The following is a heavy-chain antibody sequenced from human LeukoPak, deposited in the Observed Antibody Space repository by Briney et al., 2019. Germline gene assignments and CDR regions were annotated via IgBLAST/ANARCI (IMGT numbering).Heavy chain of an antibody. CDR1: GFTFDDYA. CDR2: ISWNRGSI. Sequence: PGGSLRLSYAASGFTFDDYAMHWVRQAPGKGLEWVSGISWNRGSIGYADSVKGRFTISRDDAKMSLYLRMNSLRAEDTALYYCAKGYCSSTSCHADYWGQGTLVTASS. CDR3: AKGYCSSTSCHADY. J-gene: IGHJ4*02. D-gene: IGHD2-2*01. V-gene: IGHV3-9*01.